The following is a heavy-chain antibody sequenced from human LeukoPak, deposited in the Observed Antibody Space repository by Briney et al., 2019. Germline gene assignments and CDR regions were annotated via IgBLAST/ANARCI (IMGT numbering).Heavy chain of an antibody. CDR2: ISNTGST. J-gene: IGHJ3*02. CDR3: ARDLFVVTRRDAFDI. Sequence: SETLSLTCTVSGGSITSDTYYWNWIRHPAGKGLEWIGHISNTGSTNYNPSLKSRVTISIDTSKNQFSLKLSSVTAADTAVYYCARDLFVVTRRDAFDIWGQGTMVTVSS. D-gene: IGHD4-23*01. CDR1: GGSITSDTYY. V-gene: IGHV4-61*09.